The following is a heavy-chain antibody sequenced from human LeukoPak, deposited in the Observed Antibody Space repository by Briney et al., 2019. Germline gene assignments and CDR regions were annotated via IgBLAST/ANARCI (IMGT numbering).Heavy chain of an antibody. CDR3: ARVRDYYGSGSFYYFDY. CDR2: INPNSGGT. Sequence: WASVKVSCKASGYTFTGYYMHWVRQAPGQGLEWMGWINPNSGGTNYAQKFQGRVTMTTDTSTSTAYMELRSLRSDDTAVYYCARVRDYYGSGSFYYFDYWGQGTLVTVSS. D-gene: IGHD3-10*01. J-gene: IGHJ4*02. V-gene: IGHV1-2*02. CDR1: GYTFTGYY.